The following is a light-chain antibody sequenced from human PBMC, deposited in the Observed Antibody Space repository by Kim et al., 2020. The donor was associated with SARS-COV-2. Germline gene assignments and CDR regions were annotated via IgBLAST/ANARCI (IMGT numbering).Light chain of an antibody. CDR2: QDS. V-gene: IGLV3-1*01. CDR3: QAWDSSIVV. CDR1: KLGNKY. Sequence: SYELTQPPSLSVSPGQTASITCSGNKLGNKYAFWYQQKPGHSPVLVIYQDSKRPSGIPERFSGSNSGSTATLTISGTQTMDEADYYCQAWDSSIVVFGEGTQLTVL. J-gene: IGLJ2*01.